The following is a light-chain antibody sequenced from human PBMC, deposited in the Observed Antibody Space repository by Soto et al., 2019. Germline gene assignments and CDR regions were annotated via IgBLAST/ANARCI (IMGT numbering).Light chain of an antibody. J-gene: IGLJ1*01. CDR1: SSDVGGYNY. V-gene: IGLV2-11*01. CDR3: CSYAGAYTYV. Sequence: QSALTQPRSVSGSPGQSVTISCTGTSSDVGGYNYVSWYQQHPDKAPRLMIYDVSKRPSGVPDRFSGSKSGNTASLTISGLQAEDEADHYCCSYAGAYTYVFGTVTKLTVL. CDR2: DVS.